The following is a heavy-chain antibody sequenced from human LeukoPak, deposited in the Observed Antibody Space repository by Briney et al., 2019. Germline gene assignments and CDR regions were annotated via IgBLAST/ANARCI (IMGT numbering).Heavy chain of an antibody. V-gene: IGHV1-8*01. CDR1: GYTFTSYD. CDR3: ARGQITMVRGVYCAFDI. Sequence: ASVKVSCKASGYTFTSYDINWVRQATGEGLEWMGWMNPNSGNTGYAQKFQGRVTMTRNTSISTAYMELSSLRSEDTAVYYCARGQITMVRGVYCAFDIWGQGTMVTVSS. J-gene: IGHJ3*02. D-gene: IGHD3-10*01. CDR2: MNPNSGNT.